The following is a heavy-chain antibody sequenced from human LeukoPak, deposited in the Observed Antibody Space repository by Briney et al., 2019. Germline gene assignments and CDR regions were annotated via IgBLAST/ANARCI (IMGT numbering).Heavy chain of an antibody. CDR1: GFTFSRYW. CDR2: IKQDGSEK. Sequence: GGSLRLSCGASGFTFSRYWMSWVRQAPGKGLEWVANIKQDGSEKHYVDSVKGRFTISRDNAENSLFLQMNSLRAEDTAVYYCATISSGWHKVDYWGQGTLVTVSS. V-gene: IGHV3-7*03. D-gene: IGHD6-19*01. CDR3: ATISSGWHKVDY. J-gene: IGHJ4*02.